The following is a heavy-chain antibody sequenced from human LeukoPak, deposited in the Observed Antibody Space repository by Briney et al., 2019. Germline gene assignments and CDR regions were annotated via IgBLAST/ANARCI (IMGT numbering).Heavy chain of an antibody. D-gene: IGHD2-15*01. V-gene: IGHV1-69*04. Sequence: SVKVSCKASGGTFSSYAISWVRQAPGQGLEWMGRIIPVLGIANYAQKFQGRVTITADKSTSTAYMELSSLRSEDTAVYYCASIVVVAATRVYYYYGMDVWGQGTTVTVSS. CDR3: ASIVVVAATRVYYYYGMDV. CDR2: IIPVLGIA. J-gene: IGHJ6*02. CDR1: GGTFSSYA.